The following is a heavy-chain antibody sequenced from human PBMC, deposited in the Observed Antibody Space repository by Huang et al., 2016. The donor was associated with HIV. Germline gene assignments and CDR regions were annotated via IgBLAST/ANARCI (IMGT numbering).Heavy chain of an antibody. CDR1: GQSISSNTGY. D-gene: IGHD1-26*01. CDR3: GRHGMTVGATYLT. J-gene: IGHJ5*02. Sequence: QLQLQESGPGLVKPSETLSLTCSVSGQSISSNTGYWGWIRQPPGKGLEWVASIHYTPSTSYNPFLMNRVTISVDTSKGQFSLKVRSVTAADTAVYYCGRHGMTVGATYLTWGQGTLVTVSS. CDR2: IHYTPST. V-gene: IGHV4-39*01.